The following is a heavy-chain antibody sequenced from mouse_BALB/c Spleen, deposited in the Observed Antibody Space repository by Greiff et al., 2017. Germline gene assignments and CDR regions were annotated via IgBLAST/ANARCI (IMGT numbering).Heavy chain of an antibody. Sequence: DVKLVESGGGLVQPGGSRKLSCAASGFTFSSFGMHWVRQAPEKGLAWVAYISSGSSTIYYADTVKGRFTISRDNPKNTLFLQMTSLRSEDTAMYYCARGITTVVPGFAYWGQGTLVTVSA. CDR3: ARGITTVVPGFAY. J-gene: IGHJ3*01. D-gene: IGHD1-1*01. CDR1: GFTFSSFG. CDR2: ISSGSSTI. V-gene: IGHV5-17*02.